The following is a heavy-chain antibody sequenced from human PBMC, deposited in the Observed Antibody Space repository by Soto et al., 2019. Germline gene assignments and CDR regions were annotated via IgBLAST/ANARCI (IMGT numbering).Heavy chain of an antibody. CDR3: ARDAGATRPLDY. Sequence: QVQLVQSGAEVKKPGSSVKVSCKASGGTFSSYTISWVRQAPGQGLEWMGRIIPILGIANYAQKFQGRVTITADKSTSTAYMELSSLSSEDTAVYYCARDAGATRPLDYWGQGTLVTVSS. CDR2: IIPILGIA. CDR1: GGTFSSYT. D-gene: IGHD1-26*01. J-gene: IGHJ4*02. V-gene: IGHV1-69*08.